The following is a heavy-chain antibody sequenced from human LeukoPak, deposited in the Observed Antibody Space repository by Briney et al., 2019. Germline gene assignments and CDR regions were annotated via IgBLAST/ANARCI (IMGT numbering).Heavy chain of an antibody. J-gene: IGHJ6*02. CDR2: IKQDGSEK. Sequence: GGSLRLSCAASGFTFSSYWMSWVRQAPGKGLEWVANIKQDGSEKYYVDSVKGRFTISRDNAKNSLYLQMNSLRAEDTAVYYCARWKDYYYYYGMDVWGQGTTATVSS. D-gene: IGHD1-1*01. CDR1: GFTFSSYW. V-gene: IGHV3-7*04. CDR3: ARWKDYYYYYGMDV.